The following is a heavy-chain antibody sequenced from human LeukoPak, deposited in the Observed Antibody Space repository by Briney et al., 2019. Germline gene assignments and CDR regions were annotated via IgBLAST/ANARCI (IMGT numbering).Heavy chain of an antibody. Sequence: PGGSLRLSCAASGFTFSNYWMHWVRQAPGKGLVWVSRINSDGINTSYADSVKGRFTISRDNAKNTLNLQMNSLRAEDTAVYYCARKVVAGTYYYYYYMDVWGKGTTVTVSS. J-gene: IGHJ6*03. CDR2: INSDGINT. CDR3: ARKVVAGTYYYYYYMDV. V-gene: IGHV3-74*01. CDR1: GFTFSNYW. D-gene: IGHD6-19*01.